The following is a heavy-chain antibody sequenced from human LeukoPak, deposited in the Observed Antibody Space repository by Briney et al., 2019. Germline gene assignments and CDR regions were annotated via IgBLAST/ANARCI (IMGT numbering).Heavy chain of an antibody. D-gene: IGHD3-10*01. Sequence: GGSLRLSCAVSGITLSNYGMSWVRQAPGKGLQWVAGISGSGGSTNYADSVKGRFTISRDNPKNTLHLQMNSLRAEDTAVYFCAKRGVVIRVILVGFHKEAYYFVSWGQGALVTVSS. V-gene: IGHV3-23*01. CDR3: AKRGVVIRVILVGFHKEAYYFVS. CDR1: GITLSNYG. J-gene: IGHJ4*02. CDR2: ISGSGGST.